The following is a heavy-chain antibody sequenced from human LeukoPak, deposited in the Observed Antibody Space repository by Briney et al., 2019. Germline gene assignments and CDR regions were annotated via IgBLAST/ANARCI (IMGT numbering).Heavy chain of an antibody. CDR3: ARDQYYDFWSGQYYYGMDV. CDR2: ISSSSSTI. CDR1: GFTFSSYR. D-gene: IGHD3-3*01. Sequence: HAGGSLRLSCAASGFTFSSYRMNWVRQAPGKGLEWVSYISSSSSTIYYADSVEGRFTISRDNAKNSLYLQMNSLRDEDTAVYYCARDQYYDFWSGQYYYGMDVWGQGTTVTVSS. V-gene: IGHV3-48*02. J-gene: IGHJ6*02.